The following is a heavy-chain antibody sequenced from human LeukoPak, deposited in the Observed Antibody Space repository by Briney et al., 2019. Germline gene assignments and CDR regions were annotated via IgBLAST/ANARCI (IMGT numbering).Heavy chain of an antibody. V-gene: IGHV3-23*01. CDR3: AKFAGSGTTSYYYYGMDV. CDR1: GFTFSSYA. J-gene: IGHJ6*02. D-gene: IGHD1-1*01. Sequence: PGGSLRLSCAASGFTFSSYAMSWVRQAPGKGLEWVSAISGSGGSTYYADSVKGRFTISRDNSKNTLYLQMNSLRAEDTAVYYCAKFAGSGTTSYYYYGMDVWGQGTTVTVSS. CDR2: ISGSGGST.